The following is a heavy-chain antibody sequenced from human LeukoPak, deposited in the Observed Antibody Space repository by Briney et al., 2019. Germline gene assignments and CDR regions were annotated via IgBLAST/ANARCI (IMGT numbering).Heavy chain of an antibody. V-gene: IGHV1-46*01. J-gene: IGHJ5*02. CDR3: ARDAFRYFGSGSYYVGSWFDP. CDR1: GYTFTSYY. Sequence: ASVKVSCKASGYTFTSYYMHWVRQAPGQGLEWMGIINPSGGSTSYAQKFQGRVTMTRDMSTSTVYMELSSLRSDDTAVYYCARDAFRYFGSGSYYVGSWFDPWGQGTLVTVSS. D-gene: IGHD3-10*01. CDR2: INPSGGST.